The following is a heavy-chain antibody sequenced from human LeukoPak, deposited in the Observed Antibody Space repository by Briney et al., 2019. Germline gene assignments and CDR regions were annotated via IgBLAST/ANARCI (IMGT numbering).Heavy chain of an antibody. V-gene: IGHV1-46*01. CDR2: INPGGGTT. D-gene: IGHD2-8*01. J-gene: IGHJ3*02. CDR3: ARQRGGQYEDAFDI. Sequence: GASVKVSCKASGYTFTSSYMHWVRQSPGQGLEWVGIINPGGGTTIYAQNFQGKVTMTRDTSTSTVYMELSSLRSEDTAVYYCARQRGGQYEDAFDIWGQGTMVTVSS. CDR1: GYTFTSSY.